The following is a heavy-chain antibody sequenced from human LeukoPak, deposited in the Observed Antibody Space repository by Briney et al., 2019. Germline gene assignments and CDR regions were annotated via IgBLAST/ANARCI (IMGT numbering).Heavy chain of an antibody. V-gene: IGHV3-21*01. CDR3: ARYSGTYRDF. Sequence: PGRSLRLSCAASGFTFSTYNMTWVRQAPGKGLEWVSSITSSSSYIFYEDSVKGRFTISRDNAKNSLYLQMNSVRAEDTAVYYCARYSGTYRDFWGQGTLVTVSS. J-gene: IGHJ4*02. CDR2: ITSSSSYI. CDR1: GFTFSTYN. D-gene: IGHD1-26*01.